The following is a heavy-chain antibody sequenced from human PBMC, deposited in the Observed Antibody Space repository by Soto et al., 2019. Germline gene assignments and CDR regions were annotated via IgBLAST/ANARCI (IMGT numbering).Heavy chain of an antibody. V-gene: IGHV1-69*01. CDR1: GGTFSSYA. CDR3: ARDVGCSSTSCYKGGYWFDP. D-gene: IGHD2-2*02. CDR2: IIPIFGTA. J-gene: IGHJ5*02. Sequence: QVQLVQSGAEVKKPGSSVKVSCKASGGTFSSYAISWVRQAPGQGLEWMGGIIPIFGTANYAQKFQGRVTITADESTSTAYMEPSSLRSEDTAVYYCARDVGCSSTSCYKGGYWFDPGGQGTLVTVSS.